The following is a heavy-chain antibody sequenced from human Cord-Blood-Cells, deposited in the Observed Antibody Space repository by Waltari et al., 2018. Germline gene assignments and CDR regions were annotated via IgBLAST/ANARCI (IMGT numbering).Heavy chain of an antibody. D-gene: IGHD7-27*01. CDR1: GYTFTGYY. J-gene: IGHJ5*02. CDR2: INPNSGGT. V-gene: IGHV1-2*04. Sequence: QVQLVQSGAEVKKPGASVKVSCKASGYTFTGYYMHWVRQAPGQGLGWMGGINPNSGGTNYAQKFQGWVTMTRDTSISTAYMELSRLRSDDTAVYYCARTGDDEKHWFDPWGQGTLVTVSS. CDR3: ARTGDDEKHWFDP.